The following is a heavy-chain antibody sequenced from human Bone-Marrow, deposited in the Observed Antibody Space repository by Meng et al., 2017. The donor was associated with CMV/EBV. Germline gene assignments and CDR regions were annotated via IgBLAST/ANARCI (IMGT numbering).Heavy chain of an antibody. CDR2: ISSSSSYI. Sequence: GESLKISCAASGFTFSSYSMNWVRQAPGKGLEWVSSISSSSSYIYYADSVKGRFTISRDNAKNSLYLQMNSLRAEDTAVYYCAKDLSGYSYGYYYGMDVWGQGTTVTVSS. J-gene: IGHJ6*02. CDR1: GFTFSSYS. D-gene: IGHD5-18*01. V-gene: IGHV3-21*01. CDR3: AKDLSGYSYGYYYGMDV.